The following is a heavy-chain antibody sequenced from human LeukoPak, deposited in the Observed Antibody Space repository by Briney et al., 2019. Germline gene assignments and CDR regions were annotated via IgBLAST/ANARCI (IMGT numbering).Heavy chain of an antibody. Sequence: PGGSLRLSCAVSGFIFSSYAMHWVRQAPGKGLDWVAVISFDGSNKYYADSVKGRFTISRDNSKNTLYLQMNSLRVEDTAMYYCATEAGNCSGGTCYSDPIEYFHHWGQGTLVTVSS. CDR1: GFIFSSYA. D-gene: IGHD2-15*01. CDR3: ATEAGNCSGGTCYSDPIEYFHH. V-gene: IGHV3-30*04. CDR2: ISFDGSNK. J-gene: IGHJ1*01.